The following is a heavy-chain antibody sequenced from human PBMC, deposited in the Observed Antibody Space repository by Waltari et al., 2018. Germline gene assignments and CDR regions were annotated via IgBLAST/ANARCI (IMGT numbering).Heavy chain of an antibody. CDR3: ARTRSYYGSGSYYYGMDV. V-gene: IGHV1-69*05. CDR1: GGTFSSYA. J-gene: IGHJ6*02. Sequence: QVQLVQSGAEVKKPGSSVKVSCKASGGTFSSYAISWVRQAPGQGLEWMGGIIPIFGTANYAQKFQGRVTITTDESTSTAYMELSSLRSEDTAVYYCARTRSYYGSGSYYYGMDVWGQGTTVTVSS. CDR2: IIPIFGTA. D-gene: IGHD3-10*01.